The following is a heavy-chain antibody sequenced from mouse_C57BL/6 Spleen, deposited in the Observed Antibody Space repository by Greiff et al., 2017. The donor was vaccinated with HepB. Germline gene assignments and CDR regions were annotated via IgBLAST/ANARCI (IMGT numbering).Heavy chain of an antibody. CDR1: GYTFTSYW. V-gene: IGHV1-52*01. Sequence: QVQLQQPGAELVRPGSSVKLSCKASGYTFTSYWMHWVKQRPIQGLEWIGNIDPSDSETHYNQKFKDKATLTVDKSSSTAYMQLSSLTSEDSAVYYCARSGYYGSSPYWYFDVWGTGTTVTVSS. CDR2: IDPSDSET. D-gene: IGHD1-1*01. J-gene: IGHJ1*03. CDR3: ARSGYYGSSPYWYFDV.